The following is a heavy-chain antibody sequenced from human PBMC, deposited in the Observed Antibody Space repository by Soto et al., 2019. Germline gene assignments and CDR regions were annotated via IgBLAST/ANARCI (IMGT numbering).Heavy chain of an antibody. Sequence: EVHLVESGGGLVQPGGSLRLSCAASGFTFSSYSLNWVRQAPGKGLEWVSYITSSGTTVYYADSVRGRFTISRDNAKNSLYLQMNSLRDDDTAVYYGARGSSNWAYYFAFWGQGTLVTVSS. J-gene: IGHJ4*02. CDR2: ITSSGTTV. V-gene: IGHV3-48*02. CDR3: ARGSSNWAYYFAF. CDR1: GFTFSSYS. D-gene: IGHD6-13*01.